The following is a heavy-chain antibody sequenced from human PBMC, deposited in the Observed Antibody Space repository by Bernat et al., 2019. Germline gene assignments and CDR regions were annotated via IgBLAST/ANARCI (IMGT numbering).Heavy chain of an antibody. D-gene: IGHD6-13*01. J-gene: IGHJ4*02. CDR1: GFTFSSYA. V-gene: IGHV3-30-3*01. CDR3: ASWEAAAGTGDGDY. Sequence: QVQLVESGGGVVQPGRSLRLSCAASGFTFSSYAMHWVRQAPGKGLEWVAVISYDGSNKYYADSVKGRFTISRDNSKNTLYLQMNSLRAEDTAVDYCASWEAAAGTGDGDYWGQGTLVTVSS. CDR2: ISYDGSNK.